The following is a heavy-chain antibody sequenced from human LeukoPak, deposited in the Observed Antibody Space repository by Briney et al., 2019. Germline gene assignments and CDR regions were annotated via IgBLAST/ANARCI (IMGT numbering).Heavy chain of an antibody. J-gene: IGHJ4*02. CDR3: ARDDGLRLGGYFDY. CDR1: GFIFSSYW. D-gene: IGHD3-16*01. Sequence: GGSLRLSCAASGFIFSSYWMSWVRQAPGKGLEWVANIKEDGSEKYYVDSVKGRFTISRDNAKNSLYLQTNSLRAEDTAVYYCARDDGLRLGGYFDYWGQGTLVTVSS. V-gene: IGHV3-7*03. CDR2: IKEDGSEK.